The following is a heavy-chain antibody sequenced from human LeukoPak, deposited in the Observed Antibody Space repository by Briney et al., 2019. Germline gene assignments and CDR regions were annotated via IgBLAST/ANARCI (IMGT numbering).Heavy chain of an antibody. CDR2: ITNGGSTI. V-gene: IGHV3-11*01. J-gene: IGHJ6*02. Sequence: GGSLRLSCAASGFTFSDYNMDWVRQAPGKGLEWVSYITNGGSTIHHADSVKGRLTISRDNAKKTLYLQMNSLRAEDTAVYYCARSIGLTGGGVDVWGQGTTVTVSS. CDR1: GFTFSDYN. D-gene: IGHD3-9*01. CDR3: ARSIGLTGGGVDV.